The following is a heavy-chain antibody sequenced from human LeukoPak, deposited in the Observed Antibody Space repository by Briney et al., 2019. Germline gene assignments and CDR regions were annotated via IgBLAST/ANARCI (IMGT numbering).Heavy chain of an antibody. CDR2: IYTSGST. D-gene: IGHD6-13*01. CDR1: GGSISSYY. Sequence: SETLSLTCTVSGGSISSYYWSWIRQPAGEGLEWIGRIYTSGSTNYNPSLKSRVTMSVDTSKNQFALKLSSVTAADTAVYYCAREQEAAAGIVSYWGQGTLVTVSS. CDR3: AREQEAAAGIVSY. V-gene: IGHV4-4*07. J-gene: IGHJ4*02.